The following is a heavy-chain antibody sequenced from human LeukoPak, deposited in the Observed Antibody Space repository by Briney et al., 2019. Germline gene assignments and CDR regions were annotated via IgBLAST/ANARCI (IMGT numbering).Heavy chain of an antibody. CDR2: ISSSGSTI. CDR1: GFTFSDYY. J-gene: IGHJ4*02. Sequence: PGGSLRLSCAASGFTFSDYYMSWIRQAPGKGLEWVSYISSSGSTIYYADSVKGRFTISRDNSKNTLYLQMNSLRAEDTAVYYCAKDIGSSWYFNYFDYWGQGTLVTVSS. CDR3: AKDIGSSWYFNYFDY. V-gene: IGHV3-11*01. D-gene: IGHD6-13*01.